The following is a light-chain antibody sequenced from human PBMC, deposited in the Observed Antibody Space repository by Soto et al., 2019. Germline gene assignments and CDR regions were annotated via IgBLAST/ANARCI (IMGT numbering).Light chain of an antibody. J-gene: IGKJ2*01. CDR3: QQRSDWPT. Sequence: EIVLTQSPATLSLSPGERATLSCRASQSVNSYLAWYQHKPGQAPRLLIYDASNRATGVPARFSGSGSGTDFTLTISILEPEDSAVYYCQQRSDWPTFGQGTKLEIK. V-gene: IGKV3-11*01. CDR2: DAS. CDR1: QSVNSY.